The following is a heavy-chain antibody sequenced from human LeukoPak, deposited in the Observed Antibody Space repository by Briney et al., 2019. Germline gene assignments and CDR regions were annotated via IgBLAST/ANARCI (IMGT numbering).Heavy chain of an antibody. CDR3: AKVSHYGSGSLYYYNGLDV. V-gene: IGHV3-23*01. D-gene: IGHD3-10*01. J-gene: IGHJ6*02. Sequence: GSLRLSCAASGFTFSSYAMSWVRQAPGKGLQWVSGISGGGGSTYYADSVKGRFTFSRDNSKNTLYLQMNSLRAEDTAVYYCAKVSHYGSGSLYYYNGLDVWGQGTTVTVS. CDR2: ISGGGGST. CDR1: GFTFSSYA.